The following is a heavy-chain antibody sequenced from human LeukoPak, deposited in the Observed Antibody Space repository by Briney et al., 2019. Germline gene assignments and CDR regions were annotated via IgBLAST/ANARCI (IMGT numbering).Heavy chain of an antibody. Sequence: PSETLSLTCAVYGGSFSGYYWSWIRQPPGKGLEWIGEINHSGSTNYNPSLKSRVTISVDTSKNQFSLKLSSVTAADTAVYYCARASGGEVSWFDPWGQGTLVTVSS. CDR3: ARASGGEVSWFDP. J-gene: IGHJ5*02. D-gene: IGHD2-21*01. CDR2: INHSGST. V-gene: IGHV4-34*01. CDR1: GGSFSGYY.